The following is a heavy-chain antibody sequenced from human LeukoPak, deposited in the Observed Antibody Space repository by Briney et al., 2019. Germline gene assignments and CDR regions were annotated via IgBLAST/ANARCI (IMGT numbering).Heavy chain of an antibody. Sequence: PGRSLRLSCAASGFTFSSYGMHWVRQAPGKGLEWVAVISYDGSNKYYADSVKGRFTISRDNSKNTLYLQMNSLRAEDTAVYYCATDATWGQGTLVTVSS. CDR3: ATDAT. J-gene: IGHJ5*02. V-gene: IGHV3-30*03. CDR2: ISYDGSNK. CDR1: GFTFSSYG.